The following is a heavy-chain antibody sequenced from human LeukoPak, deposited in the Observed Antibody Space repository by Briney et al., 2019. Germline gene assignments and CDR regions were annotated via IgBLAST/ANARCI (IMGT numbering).Heavy chain of an antibody. CDR3: ARTDYGMDV. J-gene: IGHJ6*02. V-gene: IGHV3-48*03. CDR1: GFTFISYE. CDR2: ISSSGGSAI. Sequence: GGSLRLSCAASGFTFISYEMSWVRQAPGKGLEWVSYISSSGGSAIYYADSVKGRFTISRDNAKNSLYLQMNSLRAEDTAVYYCARTDYGMDVWGQGTMVTVSS.